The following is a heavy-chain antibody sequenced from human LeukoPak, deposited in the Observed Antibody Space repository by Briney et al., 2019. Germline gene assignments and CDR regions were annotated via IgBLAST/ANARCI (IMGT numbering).Heavy chain of an antibody. CDR2: VSSNGGST. V-gene: IGHV3-64*01. CDR3: ARVGYTRYYYYGMYV. D-gene: IGHD1-14*01. J-gene: IGHJ6*02. Sequence: GGSLRLSCAASVFTFSSYIMHWVSQAPGKGLEYVSAVSSNGGSTYYANSVKGRFTISRDNSKNTLYLQMGSLRAEDMAVYYCARVGYTRYYYYGMYVWGQGTTVTVSS. CDR1: VFTFSSYI.